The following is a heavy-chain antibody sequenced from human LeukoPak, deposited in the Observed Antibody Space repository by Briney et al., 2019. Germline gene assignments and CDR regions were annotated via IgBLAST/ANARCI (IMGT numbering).Heavy chain of an antibody. CDR3: ARLPYSNYGGV. CDR2: IYDSGST. CDR1: GYSISSGYY. D-gene: IGHD4-11*01. J-gene: IGHJ4*02. Sequence: PSETLSLTCAVSGYSISSGYYWGWIRQPPGKGLEWIGSIYDSGSTYYNPSLKRRVTISVATSTNQFSLKLSSVTAADTAVYYCARLPYSNYGGVWGQGTLVTVSS. V-gene: IGHV4-38-2*01.